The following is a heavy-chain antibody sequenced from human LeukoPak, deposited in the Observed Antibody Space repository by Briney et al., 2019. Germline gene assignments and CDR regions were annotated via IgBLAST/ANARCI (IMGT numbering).Heavy chain of an antibody. CDR3: ARHYYMDV. Sequence: SETLSLTCTVSGGSISSYYWSWIRQPPGKGLEWIGYIYTSGSTNYNPSLKSRVTISVDTSRNQFSLKLSSVTAADTAVYYCARHYYMDVWGKGTTVTVSS. CDR1: GGSISSYY. V-gene: IGHV4-4*09. J-gene: IGHJ6*03. CDR2: IYTSGST.